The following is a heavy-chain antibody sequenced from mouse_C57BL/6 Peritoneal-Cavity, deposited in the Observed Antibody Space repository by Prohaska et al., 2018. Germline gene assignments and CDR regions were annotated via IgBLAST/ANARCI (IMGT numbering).Heavy chain of an antibody. J-gene: IGHJ2*01. CDR2: DGDT. CDR3: AKGGYYYPYYFDY. Sequence: DGDTNYNGKFKGKATLTADKSSSTAYMQLSSLTSEDSAVYFCAKGGYYYPYYFDYWGQGTTLTVSS. V-gene: IGHV1-80*01. D-gene: IGHD1-1*01.